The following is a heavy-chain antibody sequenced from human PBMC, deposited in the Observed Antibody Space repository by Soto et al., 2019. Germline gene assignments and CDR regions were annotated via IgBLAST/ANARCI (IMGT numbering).Heavy chain of an antibody. CDR3: AREYCGGDCYPILYYYYGMDV. CDR2: IIPIFGTA. Sequence: SVKVSCKASGGTFSSYAISWVLQAPRQGRDWMGGIIPIFGTANYAQKFQGRVTITADESTSTAYMELSSLRSEDTAVYYCAREYCGGDCYPILYYYYGMDVWGQGTTVTVSS. CDR1: GGTFSSYA. V-gene: IGHV1-69*13. D-gene: IGHD2-21*02. J-gene: IGHJ6*02.